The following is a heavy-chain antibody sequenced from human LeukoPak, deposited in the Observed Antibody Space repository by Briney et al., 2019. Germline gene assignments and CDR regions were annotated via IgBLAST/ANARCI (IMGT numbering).Heavy chain of an antibody. D-gene: IGHD6-13*01. CDR3: ARGRAASGQYYFDY. J-gene: IGHJ4*02. V-gene: IGHV4-39*01. CDR1: GGSISSSNYC. Sequence: SETLSLTCTVSGGSISSSNYCWGWIRQPPGKGLEGIVSVYNSGSTYYNPSLKSRRTISVDTCKNQFSLNLSSVTGADTAVYYCARGRAASGQYYFDYWGQGTLVTVSS. CDR2: VYNSGST.